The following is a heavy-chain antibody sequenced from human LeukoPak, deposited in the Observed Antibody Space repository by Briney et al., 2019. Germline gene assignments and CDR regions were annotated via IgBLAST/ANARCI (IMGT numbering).Heavy chain of an antibody. V-gene: IGHV3-64*01. J-gene: IGHJ4*02. CDR3: ARSNNGYSDS. CDR2: ITSNGGST. D-gene: IGHD5-24*01. Sequence: GGSLRLSCAASGFTFSSYNMHWVRQAPEKGLEYVSAITSNGGSTYYANSVKGRFTISRDNSKNTLYLQMGSLGAEDMAVYYCARSNNGYSDSWGQGTLVTVSS. CDR1: GFTFSSYN.